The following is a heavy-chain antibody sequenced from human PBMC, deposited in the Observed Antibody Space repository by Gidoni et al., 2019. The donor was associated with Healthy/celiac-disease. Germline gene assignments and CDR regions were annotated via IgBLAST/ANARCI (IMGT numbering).Heavy chain of an antibody. J-gene: IGHJ6*02. CDR3: ARDVRIPDPSEDYYGMDV. CDR2: IYYSGST. D-gene: IGHD2-21*01. V-gene: IGHV4-31*03. CDR1: GGSISSGGYY. Sequence: QVQLQESGPGLVKPSQTLSLTCTVSGGSISSGGYYWSWIRQHPGKGLEWIGYIYYSGSTYYNPSLKSRVTISVDTSKNQFSLKLSSVTAADTAVYYCARDVRIPDPSEDYYGMDVWGQGTTVTVSS.